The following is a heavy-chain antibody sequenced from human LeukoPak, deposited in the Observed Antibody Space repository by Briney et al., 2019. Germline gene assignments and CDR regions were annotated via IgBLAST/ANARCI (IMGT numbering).Heavy chain of an antibody. CDR2: INSDGSGT. D-gene: IGHD6-6*01. CDR1: GLXFSSYW. Sequence: PGGSLRLSCAASGLXFSSYWIHWVRQAPGKGLVWVSSINSDGSGTMYADSVKGRFTISRDNAKNILYLQMNSLRAEDTAVYYCARLPTGSSLHYWGQGTLVTVST. V-gene: IGHV3-74*03. J-gene: IGHJ4*02. CDR3: ARLPTGSSLHY.